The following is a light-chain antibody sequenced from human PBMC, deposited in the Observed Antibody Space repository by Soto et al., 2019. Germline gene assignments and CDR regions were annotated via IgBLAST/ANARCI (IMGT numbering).Light chain of an antibody. CDR3: SSYSGTNYHYV. J-gene: IGLJ1*01. CDR1: SSDVGGYNY. CDR2: EVI. V-gene: IGLV2-8*01. Sequence: QSVLTQPPSASGSFGQSVTISCTGTSSDVGGYNYFSWYQQHPGKAPNLMIYEVIERLSGVPVRFSGSKSGNTASLTVFGLQADDEADYYCSSYSGTNYHYVFGTGTKVTVL.